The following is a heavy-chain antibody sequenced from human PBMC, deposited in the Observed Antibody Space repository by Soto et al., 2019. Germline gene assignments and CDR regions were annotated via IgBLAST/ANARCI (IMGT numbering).Heavy chain of an antibody. J-gene: IGHJ6*02. D-gene: IGHD6-13*01. Sequence: VKVSCKASGYTFTGYYMHWVRQAPGQGLEWMGWINPNSGGTNYAQKFQGRVTMTRDTSISTAYMELSRLRSDDTAVYYCARDKLAAAGTPLYYYYYGMDVWGQGTTVTVSS. CDR1: GYTFTGYY. CDR3: ARDKLAAAGTPLYYYYYGMDV. V-gene: IGHV1-2*02. CDR2: INPNSGGT.